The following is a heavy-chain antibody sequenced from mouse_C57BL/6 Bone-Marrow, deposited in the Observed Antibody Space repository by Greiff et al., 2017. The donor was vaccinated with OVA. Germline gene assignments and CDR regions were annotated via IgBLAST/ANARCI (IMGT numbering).Heavy chain of an antibody. CDR1: GYTFTSYW. Sequence: QVQLQQPGAELVKPGASVKLSCKASGYTFTSYWMHWVKQRPGQGLEWIGDIYPGSGSTNYNEKFKSKATLTVDTSSSTAYMQLSSLTSEDSAVYYCARADDGYYFDYWGQGTTLTVSS. D-gene: IGHD2-3*01. CDR3: ARADDGYYFDY. CDR2: IYPGSGST. V-gene: IGHV1-55*01. J-gene: IGHJ2*01.